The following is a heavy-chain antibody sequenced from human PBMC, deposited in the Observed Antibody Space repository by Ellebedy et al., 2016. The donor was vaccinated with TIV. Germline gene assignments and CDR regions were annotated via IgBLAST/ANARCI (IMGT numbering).Heavy chain of an antibody. CDR2: IRQDGSEK. D-gene: IGHD4-17*01. CDR1: GFSFSSYW. CDR3: ATDGSYGDYLSPTHAFVI. J-gene: IGHJ3*02. Sequence: GGSLRLSCGASGFSFSSYWMSLVRQAPGKGLEWVANIRQDGSEKYYVDSVKGRFTISRDNAKNSLYLHLNSLRAEDTAMYYCATDGSYGDYLSPTHAFVIWGQGTMVTVSS. V-gene: IGHV3-7*01.